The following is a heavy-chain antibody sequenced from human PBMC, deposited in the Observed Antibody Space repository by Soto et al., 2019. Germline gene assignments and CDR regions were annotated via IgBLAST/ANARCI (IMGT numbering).Heavy chain of an antibody. Sequence: EVLLEESGGGLVKPGGSLRLSCAASGFTFTNAWMSWVRQAPGKGLQWVGRIKSEADGGTTDYAAPVKGRFIISRDDSKHTRYLQMNSLETEDTAVYYCTTDMMRQQLVCGNWGQGTLDTVSS. J-gene: IGHJ4*02. D-gene: IGHD6-13*01. CDR1: GFTFTNAW. CDR3: TTDMMRQQLVCGN. CDR2: IKSEADGGTT. V-gene: IGHV3-15*01.